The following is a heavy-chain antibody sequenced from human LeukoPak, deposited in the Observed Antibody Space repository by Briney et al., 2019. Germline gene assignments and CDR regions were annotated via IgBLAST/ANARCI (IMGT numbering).Heavy chain of an antibody. CDR2: FDPEDGET. D-gene: IGHD6-13*01. Sequence: ASVKVSCKVSGYTLTELSMHWVRQAPGKGLEWMGGFDPEDGETIYAQKFQGRVTMTEDTSTDTAYMELSSLRSEDTAVYYCARGGLYSSSWNWFDPWGQGTLVTVSS. CDR1: GYTLTELS. V-gene: IGHV1-24*01. CDR3: ARGGLYSSSWNWFDP. J-gene: IGHJ5*02.